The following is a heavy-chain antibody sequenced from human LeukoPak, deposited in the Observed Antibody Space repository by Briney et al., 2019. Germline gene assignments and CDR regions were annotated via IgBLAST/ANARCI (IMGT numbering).Heavy chain of an antibody. CDR1: GFTFSSYA. CDR2: MCGSAGCT. CDR3: VRDRPNYHESNGHYYNRDGDH. J-gene: IGHJ5*02. D-gene: IGHD3-10*01. V-gene: IGHV3-23*01. Sequence: GGSLRLSCAASGFTFSSYAMSWVRLAPGKGLQWVASMCGSAGCTFYADSMEGRFTISRDNSKDTLYLQMNDLRAEDTAIYYCVRDRPNYHESNGHYYNRDGDHWGQGTLVTVSS.